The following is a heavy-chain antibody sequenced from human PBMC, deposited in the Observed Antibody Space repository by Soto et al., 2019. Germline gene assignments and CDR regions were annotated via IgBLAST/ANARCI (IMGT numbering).Heavy chain of an antibody. CDR2: IYWNDAK. V-gene: IGHV2-5*01. CDR3: AHSPWGAAPDY. Sequence: QITLKESGPTLVKPTQPLTLTCTVSGFSVSARRVGVGWIRQPPGKALEWLGIIYWNDAKRYSPSLKSRLTIIKDTSKNQVVLTLTNMDPVDTGTYYCAHSPWGAAPDYWGQGTPVTVSS. CDR1: GFSVSARRVG. J-gene: IGHJ4*02. D-gene: IGHD3-16*01.